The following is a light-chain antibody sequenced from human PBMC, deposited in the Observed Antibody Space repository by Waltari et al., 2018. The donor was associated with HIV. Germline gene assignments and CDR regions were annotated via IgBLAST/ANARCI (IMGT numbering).Light chain of an antibody. CDR2: RNG. CDR3: ATWDDNLGGRV. Sequence: QSVLTQPPSASGTPGQRLTISCSGSSSNIGINYVYWYQHFPGTTPKLLMYRNGQRPSGVPARFSGSKSGTSASLAISGLRAEDEADYYCATWDDNLGGRVFGGGTKLTVL. J-gene: IGLJ3*02. CDR1: SSNIGINY. V-gene: IGLV1-47*01.